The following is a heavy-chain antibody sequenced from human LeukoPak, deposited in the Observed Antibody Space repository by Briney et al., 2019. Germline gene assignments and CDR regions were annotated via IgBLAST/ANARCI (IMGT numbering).Heavy chain of an antibody. CDR3: ARDPYDSSGYYYYYYYMDV. CDR2: INHSGST. V-gene: IGHV4-34*01. J-gene: IGHJ6*03. CDR1: GGSFSGYY. D-gene: IGHD3-22*01. Sequence: PSETLSLTCAVYGGSFSGYYWSWIRQPPGKGLEWIGEINHSGSTNYNPSLKSRVTISVDKSKNQFSLKLSSMTAADTAVYYCARDPYDSSGYYYYYYYMDVWGKGTTVTVSS.